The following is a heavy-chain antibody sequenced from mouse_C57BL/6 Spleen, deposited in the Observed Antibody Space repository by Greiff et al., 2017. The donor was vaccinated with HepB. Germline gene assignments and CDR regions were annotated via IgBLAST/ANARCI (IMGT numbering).Heavy chain of an antibody. CDR2: ISSGSSTI. CDR1: GFTFSDYG. CDR3: ARNYYGSSYYAMDY. J-gene: IGHJ4*01. Sequence: DVMLVESGGGLVKPGGSLKLSCAASGFTFSDYGMHWVRQAPEKGLEWVAYISSGSSTIYYADTVKGRVTISRDNAKNTLFLQMTSLRSEDTAMYYCARNYYGSSYYAMDYWGQGTSVTVSS. D-gene: IGHD1-1*01. V-gene: IGHV5-17*01.